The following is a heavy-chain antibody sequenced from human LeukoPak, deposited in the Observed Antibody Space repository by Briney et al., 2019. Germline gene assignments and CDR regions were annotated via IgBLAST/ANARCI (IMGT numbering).Heavy chain of an antibody. D-gene: IGHD3-22*01. J-gene: IGHJ4*02. CDR2: ISSSGSSI. CDR3: ARDGEFYYDSSSY. CDR1: GFTFSDYY. Sequence: GGSLRLSCAASGFTFSDYYMSWIRQAPGKGLEWVLYISSSGSSIYYADSVKGRFTISRDNAKNSLYLQMNSLRAEDTAVYYCARDGEFYYDSSSYWGQGSLVTVSS. V-gene: IGHV3-11*01.